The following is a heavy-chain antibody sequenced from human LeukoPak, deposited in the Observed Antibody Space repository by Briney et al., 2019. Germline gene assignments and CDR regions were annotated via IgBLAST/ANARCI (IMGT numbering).Heavy chain of an antibody. D-gene: IGHD1-26*01. J-gene: IGHJ4*02. V-gene: IGHV4-4*07. CDR2: IYTSGST. CDR3: ARGRVREQYYFDY. Sequence: SETLSLTCTVSGGSISSYYWRWIRQPAGKGLEWIGRIYTSGSTNYDPSLKSRVTMSVDTSKNQFSLKLSSVTAADTAVYYCARGRVREQYYFDYWGQGTLVTVSS. CDR1: GGSISSYY.